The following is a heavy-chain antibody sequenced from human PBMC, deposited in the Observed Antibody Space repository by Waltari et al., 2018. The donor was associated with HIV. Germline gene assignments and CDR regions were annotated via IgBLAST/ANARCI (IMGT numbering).Heavy chain of an antibody. Sequence: QVPLVQSGAEVKKPGASVKVSCKVSGYTLSELPIQWVRQAPGKGLEWMGGFDPEQGKTIYAQNFQGRVTMTEDAATDTAYMELSSLRSEDTAVYYCTTEGLYCSGGTCYSRFDPWGQGTLVTVSS. D-gene: IGHD2-15*01. CDR3: TTEGLYCSGGTCYSRFDP. J-gene: IGHJ5*02. V-gene: IGHV1-24*01. CDR1: GYTLSELP. CDR2: FDPEQGKT.